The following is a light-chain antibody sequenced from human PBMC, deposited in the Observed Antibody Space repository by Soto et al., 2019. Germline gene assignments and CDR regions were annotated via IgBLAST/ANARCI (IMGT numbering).Light chain of an antibody. V-gene: IGKV3-20*01. CDR2: GAS. Sequence: EIVLTQSPGTLSLSPGERAALSCRANEIITTNYLAWYQQIPGQAPRLLIYGASSRATGIPDRFSGSGSGTDFTITIRRLEPEAVAVYYWQQYGSSPLTFGGGTKVEIK. CDR3: QQYGSSPLT. J-gene: IGKJ4*02. CDR1: EIITTNY.